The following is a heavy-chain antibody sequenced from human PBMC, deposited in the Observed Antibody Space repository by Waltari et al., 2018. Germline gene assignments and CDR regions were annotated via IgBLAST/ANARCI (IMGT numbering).Heavy chain of an antibody. Sequence: QLQLQESGPGLVKPSETLSLTCTVSGGSISSSSYYWVWIRQPPGKGLEWIGSIYYSGSTYYNPSLKSRVTISVDTSKNQFSLKLSSVTAADTAVYYCARQGYDSTPVIVGCFDYWGQGTLVTVSS. J-gene: IGHJ4*02. CDR1: GGSISSSSYY. D-gene: IGHD3-22*01. CDR2: IYYSGST. CDR3: ARQGYDSTPVIVGCFDY. V-gene: IGHV4-39*01.